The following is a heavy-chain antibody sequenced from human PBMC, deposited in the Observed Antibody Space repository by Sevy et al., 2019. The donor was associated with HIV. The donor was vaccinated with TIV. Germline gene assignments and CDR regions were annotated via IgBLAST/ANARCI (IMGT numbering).Heavy chain of an antibody. CDR3: ARESMVRGVIIPYYYYYGMDV. CDR1: GFTFSSYG. D-gene: IGHD3-10*01. J-gene: IGHJ6*02. CDR2: IWYDGSNK. V-gene: IGHV3-33*01. Sequence: GGSLRLSCAASGFTFSSYGMHWVRQAPGKGLEWVAVIWYDGSNKYYADSVKGRFTISRDNSKNTLYLQMNSLRAEETAVYYCARESMVRGVIIPYYYYYGMDVWGQGTTVTVSS.